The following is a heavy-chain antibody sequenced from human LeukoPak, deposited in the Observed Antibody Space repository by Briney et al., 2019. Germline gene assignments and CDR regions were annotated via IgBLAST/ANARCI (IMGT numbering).Heavy chain of an antibody. D-gene: IGHD3-10*01. J-gene: IGHJ4*02. V-gene: IGHV3-30*18. Sequence: PGGSLRLSCAASGFTFSSYGIHWVRQAPGKGLEWVAFISYDGSNKDYADSVKGRFTISRDNSKNTLFLQMNSLRAEDTAVYYCAKDRGFGVFFQYYFDYWGQGTLVTVSS. CDR2: ISYDGSNK. CDR3: AKDRGFGVFFQYYFDY. CDR1: GFTFSSYG.